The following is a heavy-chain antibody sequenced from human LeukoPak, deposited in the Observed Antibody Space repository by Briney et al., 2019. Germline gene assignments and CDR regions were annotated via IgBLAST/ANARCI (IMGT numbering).Heavy chain of an antibody. V-gene: IGHV4-59*01. CDR2: IYYSGCT. D-gene: IGHD2-2*01. CDR3: ARAVVVPAALFDY. CDR1: GGSISSYY. Sequence: SETLSLTCTVSGGSISSYYWSWIRQPPGKGLEWIGYIYYSGCTNYNPSLKSRVTISVDTSKNQFSLKLSSVTAADTAVYYCARAVVVPAALFDYWGQGTLVTVSS. J-gene: IGHJ4*02.